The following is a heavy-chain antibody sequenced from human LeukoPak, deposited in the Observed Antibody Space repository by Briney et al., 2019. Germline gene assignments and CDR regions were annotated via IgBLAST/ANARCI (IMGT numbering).Heavy chain of an antibody. J-gene: IGHJ5*02. V-gene: IGHV3-23*01. CDR3: AKDPPQTPFDP. CDR1: GFIFSTYV. CDR2: ISGSSDNT. Sequence: DPGGSLRLSCAASGFIFSTYVMSWVRQAPGKGLEWVSTISGSSDNTYYADSVKGRFTISRDNSKNTLYLQMNSLRAEDTAVYYCAKDPPQTPFDPWGQGTLVTVSS.